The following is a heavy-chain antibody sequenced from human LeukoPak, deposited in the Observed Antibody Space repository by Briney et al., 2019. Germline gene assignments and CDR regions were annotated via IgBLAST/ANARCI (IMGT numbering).Heavy chain of an antibody. D-gene: IGHD1-26*01. Sequence: PSETLSLTCTVSGGSISSGDYYWSWIRQPPGKGLEWIGYIFYSGSTYYNPSLKSRVTISVGTSKNQFSLKLRSVTAADTAVYYCARPNGSYYKGAFDIWGQGTMVTVSS. V-gene: IGHV4-30-4*08. CDR1: GGSISSGDYY. J-gene: IGHJ3*02. CDR3: ARPNGSYYKGAFDI. CDR2: IFYSGST.